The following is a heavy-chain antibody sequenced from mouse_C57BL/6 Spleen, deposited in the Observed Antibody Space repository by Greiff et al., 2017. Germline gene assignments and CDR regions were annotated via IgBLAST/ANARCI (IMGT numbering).Heavy chain of an antibody. CDR2: IYPGNSDT. D-gene: IGHD1-1*01. CDR1: GYTFTSYW. CDR3: TRGNYGSSYLFAY. Sequence: VQLQQSGTVLARPGASVKMSCKTSGYTFTSYWMHWVQQRPGQGLEWIGAIYPGNSDTSYNQNFKGKAKLTAVTSSSTAYMELSSLTNEDSAVYYCTRGNYGSSYLFAYWGQGTLVTVSA. J-gene: IGHJ3*01. V-gene: IGHV1-5*01.